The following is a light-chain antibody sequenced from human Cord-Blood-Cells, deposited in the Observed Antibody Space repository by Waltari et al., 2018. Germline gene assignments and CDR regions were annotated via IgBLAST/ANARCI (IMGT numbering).Light chain of an antibody. CDR3: QQSYSTPRT. CDR1: QSISSY. CDR2: AAS. J-gene: IGKJ1*01. Sequence: DDLMTPSPPSLLSASVDKVTTTSRASQSISSYLNWYQQKPGKAPKLLIYAASSLQSGVPSRFSGSGSGTDFTLTISSLQPEDFATYYCQQSYSTPRTFGEGTKVEIK. V-gene: IGKV1-39*01.